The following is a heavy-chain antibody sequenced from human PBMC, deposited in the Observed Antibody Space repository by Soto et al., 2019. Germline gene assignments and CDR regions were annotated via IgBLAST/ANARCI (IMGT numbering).Heavy chain of an antibody. D-gene: IGHD6-13*01. CDR2: IYYSGST. CDR1: GGSISSYY. J-gene: IGHJ4*02. CDR3: ARRIAAAGGYYFDY. Sequence: SETLSLTCTVSGGSISSYYWSWIRQPPGKGLEWIGYIYYSGSTNYNPSLKSRVTISVDTSKNQFSLKMSFVTAADTAVYYCARRIAAAGGYYFDYWGQGTLVTVSS. V-gene: IGHV4-59*08.